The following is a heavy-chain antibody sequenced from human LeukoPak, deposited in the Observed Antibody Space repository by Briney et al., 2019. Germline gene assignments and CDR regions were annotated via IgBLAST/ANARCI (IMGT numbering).Heavy chain of an antibody. CDR2: ISGDGGST. D-gene: IGHD6-13*01. CDR3: AKDKVEYSSSWHDYYLDY. J-gene: IGHJ4*02. V-gene: IGHV3-43*02. Sequence: GGSLRLSCAASGFTFDDYAMHWVRQAPGKGLEWVSLISGDGGSTYYADSVKGRFTISRDNSKNSLYLQMNSLRTEDTALYYCAKDKVEYSSSWHDYYLDYWGQGTLVTVSS. CDR1: GFTFDDYA.